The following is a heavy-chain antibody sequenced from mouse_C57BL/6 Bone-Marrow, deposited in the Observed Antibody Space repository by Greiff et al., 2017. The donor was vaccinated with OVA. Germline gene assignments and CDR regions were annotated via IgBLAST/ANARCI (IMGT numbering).Heavy chain of an antibody. Sequence: QVQLQQPGAELVKPGASVKLSCKASGYTFTSYWMHWVKQRPGQGLEWIGMIHPNSGSTNYNEKFKSKATLTVDKSSSTAYMQLSSLTSEDSAVYYCARRDYSSKGFAYWGQGTLVTVSA. CDR2: IHPNSGST. V-gene: IGHV1-64*01. CDR1: GYTFTSYW. J-gene: IGHJ3*01. D-gene: IGHD2-5*01. CDR3: ARRDYSSKGFAY.